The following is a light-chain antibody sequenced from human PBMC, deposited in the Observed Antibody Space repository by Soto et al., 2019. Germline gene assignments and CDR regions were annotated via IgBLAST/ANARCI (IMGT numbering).Light chain of an antibody. CDR2: EVS. CDR3: SSYTSSSTPFV. J-gene: IGLJ1*01. V-gene: IGLV2-14*01. Sequence: QSALTQPASVSGSPGQSITISCTGTSSDVGGYNYVSWYQQHPGKAPKLMIYEVSNRPSGVSNRFSGSKSGNTASLTISGLQAADEADYYCSSYTSSSTPFVFGTGTKX. CDR1: SSDVGGYNY.